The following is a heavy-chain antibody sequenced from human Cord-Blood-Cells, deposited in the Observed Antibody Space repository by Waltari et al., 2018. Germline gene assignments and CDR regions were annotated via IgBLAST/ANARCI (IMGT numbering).Heavy chain of an antibody. CDR2: IYHSGST. Sequence: QVQLQESGPGLVKPSETLSLTCAVSGYSISSGYYWGWIRQPPGKGLEWIGSIYHSGSTYFNPSLKSRVTISLDTSKNHFSLKLISVTAADTAVYYCASDYPESYFDYWGQGTLVTVSS. CDR3: ASDYPESYFDY. CDR1: GYSISSGYY. J-gene: IGHJ4*02. V-gene: IGHV4-38-2*01. D-gene: IGHD4-17*01.